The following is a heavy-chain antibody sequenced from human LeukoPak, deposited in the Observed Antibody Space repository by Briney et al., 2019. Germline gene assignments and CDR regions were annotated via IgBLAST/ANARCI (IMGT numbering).Heavy chain of an antibody. V-gene: IGHV3-48*01. CDR2: ISESSSHV. CDR1: GFTFRSFS. D-gene: IGHD3-22*01. J-gene: IGHJ4*02. CDR3: ARGAYYYED. Sequence: GGSLRLSCAASGFTFRSFSMNWVRQAPGKGLEWISYISESSSHVYYADSVKGRFTISRDNAKNSLYLQMNSLRAEDTAVYYCARGAYYYEDWGQGTLVTVSS.